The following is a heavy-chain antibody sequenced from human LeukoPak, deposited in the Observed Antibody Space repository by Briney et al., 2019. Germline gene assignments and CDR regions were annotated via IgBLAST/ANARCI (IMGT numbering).Heavy chain of an antibody. CDR1: GGSISSGGYS. CDR3: ARVTVTTSFDI. Sequence: TLSLTCAVSGGSISSGGYSWSWIRQPPGTGLEWIGYIYHSGSTYYNPSLKSRVTISVDRSKNQFSLKLSSVTAADTAVYYCARVTVTTSFDIWGQGTMVTVSS. V-gene: IGHV4-30-2*01. J-gene: IGHJ3*02. D-gene: IGHD4-17*01. CDR2: IYHSGST.